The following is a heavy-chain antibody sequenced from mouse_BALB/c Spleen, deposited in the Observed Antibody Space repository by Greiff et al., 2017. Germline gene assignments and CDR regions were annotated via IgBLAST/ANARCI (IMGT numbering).Heavy chain of an antibody. CDR1: GFTFSSYA. Sequence: EVKLMESGGGLVKPGGSLKLSCAASGFTFSSYAMSWVRQTPEKRLEWVASISSGGSTYYPDSVKGRFTISRDNARNILYLQMSSLRSEDTAMYYCARVYGSSQFAYWGQGTLVTVSA. D-gene: IGHD1-1*01. J-gene: IGHJ3*01. CDR3: ARVYGSSQFAY. V-gene: IGHV5-6-5*01. CDR2: ISSGGST.